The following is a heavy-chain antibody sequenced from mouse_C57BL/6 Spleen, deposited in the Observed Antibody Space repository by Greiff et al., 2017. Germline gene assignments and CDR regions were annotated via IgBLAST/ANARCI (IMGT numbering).Heavy chain of an antibody. V-gene: IGHV1-39*01. CDR1: GYSFTDYN. CDR2: MNPNYGTT. Sequence: EVKVVESGPELVKPGASVKISCKASGYSFTDYNMNWVKQSNGKSLEWIGVMNPNYGTTSYNQKFKGKAYMQLNSLTSGDSAVYYCAIESYGAMDYWGQGTSVTVSS. CDR3: AIESYGAMDY. J-gene: IGHJ4*01. D-gene: IGHD1-1*01.